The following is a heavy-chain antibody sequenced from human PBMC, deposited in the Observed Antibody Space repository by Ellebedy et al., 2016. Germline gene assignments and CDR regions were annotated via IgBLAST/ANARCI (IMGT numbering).Heavy chain of an antibody. D-gene: IGHD3-10*01. Sequence: SLKISXATSGFTFDDYALHWVRQVPGKGLEWVSGISWNSAAIGYGEAVKGRFTISRDSAKNYLYLQMNSLRVEDTALYFCAKGTMDYLHHWGQGTLVTDSS. V-gene: IGHV3-9*01. CDR2: ISWNSAAI. CDR1: GFTFDDYA. CDR3: AKGTMDYLHH. J-gene: IGHJ4*02.